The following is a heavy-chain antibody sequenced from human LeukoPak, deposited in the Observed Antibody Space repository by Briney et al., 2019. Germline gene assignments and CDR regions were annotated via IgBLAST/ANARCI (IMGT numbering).Heavy chain of an antibody. CDR1: GGSISSGSYY. D-gene: IGHD2/OR15-2a*01. CDR2: IYTSGST. J-gene: IGHJ4*02. CDR3: TRGDNN. V-gene: IGHV4-61*02. Sequence: SETLSLTCTVSGGSISSGSYYWSWIRQPAGKGLEWIGRIYTSGSTNYNPSLKSRVAISVDTSKNQFSLKLSSVTAADTAVYYCTRGDNNWGQGTLVTVSS.